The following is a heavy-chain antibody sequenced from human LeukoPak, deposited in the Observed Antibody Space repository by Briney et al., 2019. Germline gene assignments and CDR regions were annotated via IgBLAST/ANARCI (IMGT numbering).Heavy chain of an antibody. CDR2: INHSGST. Sequence: SETLSLTCAVYGGSFSGYYWSWIRQPPGRGLEWIGEINHSGSTNYNPSLKSRVTISVDTSKNQFSLKLSSVTAADTAVYYCARLRIEAGGRNYYYYGMDVWGQGTTVTVSS. V-gene: IGHV4-34*01. J-gene: IGHJ6*02. D-gene: IGHD6-13*01. CDR3: ARLRIEAGGRNYYYYGMDV. CDR1: GGSFSGYY.